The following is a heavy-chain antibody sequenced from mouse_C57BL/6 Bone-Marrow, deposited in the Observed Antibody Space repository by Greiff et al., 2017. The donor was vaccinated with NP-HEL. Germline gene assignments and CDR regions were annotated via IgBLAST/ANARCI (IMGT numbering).Heavy chain of an antibody. J-gene: IGHJ2*01. CDR1: GYTFTDYY. CDR2: INPYNGGT. Sequence: VQLQQSGPVLVKPGASVKLSCKASGYTFTDYYMHWVKQSHGKSLEWIGVINPYNGGTSYNQKFKGKATLTVDKSSSTAYMELNSLTSEDSAVYYCAGLRAGYFDYWGQGTTLTVSS. D-gene: IGHD1-1*01. CDR3: AGLRAGYFDY. V-gene: IGHV1-19*01.